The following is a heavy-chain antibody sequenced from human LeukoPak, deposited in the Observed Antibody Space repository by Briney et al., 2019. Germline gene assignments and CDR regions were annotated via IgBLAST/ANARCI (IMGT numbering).Heavy chain of an antibody. CDR2: IGSDNKP. D-gene: IGHD2-2*01. Sequence: GGSLRLSCEASGFTFSAYAMTWVRQAPGQGLEWVSSIGSDNKPHYSESVKGRFAISRDNSKSMLFLQLNSLRAEDTAIYYCAKDRDCSSTGCYVFANWGQGTLVTVSS. CDR3: AKDRDCSSTGCYVFAN. CDR1: GFTFSAYA. V-gene: IGHV3-23*01. J-gene: IGHJ4*02.